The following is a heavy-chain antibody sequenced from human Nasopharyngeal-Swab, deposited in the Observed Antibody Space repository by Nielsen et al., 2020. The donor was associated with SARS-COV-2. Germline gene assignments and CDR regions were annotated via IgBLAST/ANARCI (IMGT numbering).Heavy chain of an antibody. CDR3: AKDRTPWSAFDI. V-gene: IGHV3-48*01. Sequence: GGSLRLSCAASGFTFSTYSMNWVRQAPGKGLEWVSYISSSGSSIYYADSVKGRFTISRDNAKNSLYLQMNSLRAEDTAVYYCAKDRTPWSAFDIWGQGTMVTVSS. J-gene: IGHJ3*02. D-gene: IGHD3-3*01. CDR2: ISSSGSSI. CDR1: GFTFSTYS.